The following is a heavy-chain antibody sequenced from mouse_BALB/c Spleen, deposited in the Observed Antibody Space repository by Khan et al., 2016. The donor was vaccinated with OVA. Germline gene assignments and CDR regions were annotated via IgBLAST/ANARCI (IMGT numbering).Heavy chain of an antibody. CDR1: GFSLNTYG. V-gene: IGHV2-2*01. CDR3: ARNSYMYDFTY. Sequence: VQLKQSGPGLVQPSQSLSITCTVSGFSLNTYGIHWIRQSQGKGLEWLGVIRSGGATDYNGAFISRLSIHKDNSKSQVFFKMNSLQADDTAIYYCARNSYMYDFTYWGQGTLVTVSA. D-gene: IGHD2-14*01. CDR2: IRSGGAT. J-gene: IGHJ3*01.